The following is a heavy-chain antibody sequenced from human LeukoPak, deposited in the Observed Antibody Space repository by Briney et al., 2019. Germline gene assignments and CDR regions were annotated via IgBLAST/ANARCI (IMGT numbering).Heavy chain of an antibody. CDR1: GGSISSYY. D-gene: IGHD3-10*01. J-gene: IGHJ5*02. CDR3: ARDGPLWFGELSPWFDP. Sequence: SETLSLTCTVSGGSISSYYWSWIRQPAGKGLEWIGRIYTSGSTNYNPSLKSRVTMSVDTSKNQFSLKLSSVTAADTAVYYCARDGPLWFGELSPWFDPWGQGTLVTVSS. CDR2: IYTSGST. V-gene: IGHV4-4*07.